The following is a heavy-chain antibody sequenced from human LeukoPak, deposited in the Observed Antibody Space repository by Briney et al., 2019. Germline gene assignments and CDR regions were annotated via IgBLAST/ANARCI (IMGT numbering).Heavy chain of an antibody. CDR2: ISSNGGST. CDR3: ARDSYSGSYYGYFQH. Sequence: GGSLRLSCAASGFTFSSYAMHWVRQAPGKGLEYVSAISSNGGSTYYANSEKGRFTISRDNSKNTLYLQMGSLRAEDMAVYYCARDSYSGSYYGYFQHWGQGTLVTVSS. V-gene: IGHV3-64*01. D-gene: IGHD1-26*01. J-gene: IGHJ1*01. CDR1: GFTFSSYA.